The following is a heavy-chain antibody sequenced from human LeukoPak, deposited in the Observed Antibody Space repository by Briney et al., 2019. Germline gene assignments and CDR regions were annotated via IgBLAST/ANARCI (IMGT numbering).Heavy chain of an antibody. J-gene: IGHJ5*02. Sequence: GGSLGLSWVVSGFTVGSSWMSWVRQAPGEWLEWVANIRQDGSEEYYVDSVKGRFSISRDNAKNSLYLQMNSLRAEDTAVYYCARDTVPSFGWFDPWGQGTLVTVSS. CDR3: ARDTVPSFGWFDP. D-gene: IGHD3-3*01. CDR1: GFTVGSSW. CDR2: IRQDGSEE. V-gene: IGHV3-7*01.